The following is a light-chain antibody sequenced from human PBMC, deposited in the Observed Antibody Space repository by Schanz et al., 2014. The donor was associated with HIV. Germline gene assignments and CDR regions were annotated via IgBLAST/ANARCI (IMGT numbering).Light chain of an antibody. CDR2: DVS. J-gene: IGLJ2*01. Sequence: QSALTQPASVSGSPGQSISISCTGTSGDVGSYNYVSWYQQHPGKAPKLMIYDVSNRPSGVSNRFSGSKSGNTASLTISGLQAEDEADYYCSSYTSSSPLVFGGGTKLTVL. CDR3: SSYTSSSPLV. CDR1: SGDVGSYNY. V-gene: IGLV2-14*03.